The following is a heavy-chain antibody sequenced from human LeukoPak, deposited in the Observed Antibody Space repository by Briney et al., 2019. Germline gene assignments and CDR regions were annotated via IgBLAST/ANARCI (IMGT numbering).Heavy chain of an antibody. J-gene: IGHJ3*02. V-gene: IGHV3-21*01. CDR1: GFTFSTYN. Sequence: GGSLRPSCAASGFTFSTYNMNWVRQAPGKGLEGVSSMSSSSRDIYYADSVKGRFTISRDNAKNSLYLQMKSLRGEDTAVYYCAREGHGSGSHYNWEAFDIWGQGTMVTVSS. CDR3: AREGHGSGSHYNWEAFDI. CDR2: MSSSSRDI. D-gene: IGHD3-10*01.